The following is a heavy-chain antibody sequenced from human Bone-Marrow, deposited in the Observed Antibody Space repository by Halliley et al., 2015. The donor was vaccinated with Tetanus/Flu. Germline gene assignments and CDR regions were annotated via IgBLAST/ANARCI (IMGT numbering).Heavy chain of an antibody. CDR3: ARNKGSSWSDACDV. V-gene: IGHV3-53*01. J-gene: IGHJ3*01. Sequence: VSVTSFDGTTSYSDSVRGRFTISKDSSKNTLYLQMNNLRAEDTAVYFCARNKGSSWSDACDVWGQGTMVAVSS. CDR2: TSFDGTT. D-gene: IGHD6-13*01.